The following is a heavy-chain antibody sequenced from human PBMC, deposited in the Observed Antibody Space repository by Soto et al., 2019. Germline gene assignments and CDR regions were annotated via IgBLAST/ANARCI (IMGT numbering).Heavy chain of an antibody. CDR1: GGSISPYY. CDR2: IYYSGST. J-gene: IGHJ4*02. V-gene: IGHV4-59*01. Sequence: SETLSLTCTVSGGSISPYYWSWIRQSPGKGLEWIGYIYYSGSTNYNPSLRRRVTISVDTSKNQCTLQLSSVTAADTAVYYCARASYYSDSFGYFLDYWGQGTLVTVSS. CDR3: ARASYYSDSFGYFLDY. D-gene: IGHD3-22*01.